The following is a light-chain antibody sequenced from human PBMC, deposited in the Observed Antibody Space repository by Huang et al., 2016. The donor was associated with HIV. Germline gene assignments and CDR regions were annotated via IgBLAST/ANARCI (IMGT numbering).Light chain of an antibody. Sequence: AIRITQSPSSLSACTGDKVSITCRASQDINTYFAWYQQKPGKPPSLLIYATSTLQSGVTSRFSGSGSGTDFTLTITHLQSEDFATYYCQQYYSFPLTFGQGSQVEV. CDR1: QDINTY. J-gene: IGKJ1*01. V-gene: IGKV1-8*01. CDR3: QQYYSFPLT. CDR2: ATS.